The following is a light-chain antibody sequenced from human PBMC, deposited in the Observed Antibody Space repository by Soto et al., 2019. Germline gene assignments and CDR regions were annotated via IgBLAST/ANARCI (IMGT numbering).Light chain of an antibody. CDR3: QQYASSPLT. J-gene: IGKJ4*01. CDR2: GAS. V-gene: IGKV3-20*01. CDR1: QSVHSNY. Sequence: PGERATLSCRASQSVHSNYLAWYQQKPGQAPRLLIYGASSRATGIPDRFGGSGSGTDFTLTISRLEPEDFAVYYCQQYASSPLTFGGGTKVEIK.